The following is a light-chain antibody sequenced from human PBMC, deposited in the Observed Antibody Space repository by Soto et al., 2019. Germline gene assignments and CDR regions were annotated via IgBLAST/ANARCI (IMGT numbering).Light chain of an antibody. CDR3: QSYDSSLSGSNVV. CDR1: SSNIGAGYD. J-gene: IGLJ2*01. V-gene: IGLV1-40*01. Sequence: QSVRTQPPSVSGAPGQRVTISCSGSSSNIGAGYDVHWYQQLPGTAPKLLIYGNSNRPSGVPDRFSGSKSGTSASLAITGLQAEDEADYYCQSYDSSLSGSNVVFGGGTKVTVL. CDR2: GNS.